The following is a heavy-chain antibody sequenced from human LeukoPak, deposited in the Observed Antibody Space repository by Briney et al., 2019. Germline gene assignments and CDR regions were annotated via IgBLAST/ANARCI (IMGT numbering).Heavy chain of an antibody. CDR3: ARDLFLYYYGSSGYYIDP. J-gene: IGHJ5*02. CDR2: INPNSGGT. CDR1: GYTFTGYY. Sequence: ASVKVPCKASGYTFTGYYMHWVRQAPGQGLEWMGWINPNSGGTNYAQKFQGRVTMTRDTSISTAYMELSRLRSDDTAVYYCARDLFLYYYGSSGYYIDPWGQGTLVTVSS. V-gene: IGHV1-2*02. D-gene: IGHD3-22*01.